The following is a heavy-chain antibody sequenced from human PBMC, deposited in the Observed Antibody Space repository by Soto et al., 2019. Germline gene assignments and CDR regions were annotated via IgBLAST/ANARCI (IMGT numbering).Heavy chain of an antibody. V-gene: IGHV1-58*01. D-gene: IGHD4-17*01. CDR2: IVVGSGNT. J-gene: IGHJ4*02. CDR1: GFTFTSSA. CDR3: AAQGPTVTTMYY. Sequence: SVKVSCKASGFTFTSSAVQWVRQARGQRLEWIGWIVVGSGNTNYAQKFQERVTITRDMSTSTAYMELSSLRSEDTAVYYCAAQGPTVTTMYYWGQGTLVTVSS.